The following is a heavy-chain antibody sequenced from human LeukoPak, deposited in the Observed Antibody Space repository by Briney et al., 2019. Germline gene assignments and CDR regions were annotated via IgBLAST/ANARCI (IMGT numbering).Heavy chain of an antibody. CDR3: ARVAKGYSSSFTPHFDY. V-gene: IGHV1-46*01. CDR2: INPSGGST. Sequence: GASVKVSRKASGYTFTSYYMHWVRQAPGQGLEWMGIINPSGGSTSYAQKFQGRVTMTRDMSTSTVYMELSSLRSEDTAVYYCARVAKGYSSSFTPHFDYWGQGTLVTVSS. CDR1: GYTFTSYY. J-gene: IGHJ4*02. D-gene: IGHD6-13*01.